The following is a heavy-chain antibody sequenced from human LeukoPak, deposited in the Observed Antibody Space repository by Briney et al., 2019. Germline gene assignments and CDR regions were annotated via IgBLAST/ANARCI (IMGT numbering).Heavy chain of an antibody. D-gene: IGHD2-2*01. V-gene: IGHV3-33*01. J-gene: IGHJ4*02. CDR3: ARGNHIVVVPAATPSFGY. CDR1: GFTFSSYG. Sequence: GRSLRLSCAASGFTFSSYGMHWVRQAPGKGLEWVAVIWYDGSNKYYADSGKGRFTISRDNSKNTLYLQMNSLRAEDTAVYYCARGNHIVVVPAATPSFGYWGQGTLVTVSS. CDR2: IWYDGSNK.